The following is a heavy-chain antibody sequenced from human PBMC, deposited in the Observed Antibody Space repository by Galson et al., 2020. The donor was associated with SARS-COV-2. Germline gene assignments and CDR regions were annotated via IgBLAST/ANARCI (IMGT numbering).Heavy chain of an antibody. CDR3: TGPYCSSTSCYWYYYYGMDV. Sequence: GESLKISCAASGFTFSNAWMSWVRQAPGKGLEWVGRIKSKTDGGTTDYAAPVKGRFTISRDDSKNTLYLQMNSLKTEDTAVYYCTGPYCSSTSCYWYYYYGMDVWGQGTTVTVSS. CDR1: GFTFSNAW. V-gene: IGHV3-15*01. J-gene: IGHJ6*02. CDR2: IKSKTDGGTT. D-gene: IGHD2-2*01.